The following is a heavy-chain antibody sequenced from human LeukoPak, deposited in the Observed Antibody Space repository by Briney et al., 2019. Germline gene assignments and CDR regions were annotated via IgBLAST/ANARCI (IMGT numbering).Heavy chain of an antibody. J-gene: IGHJ4*02. Sequence: GGSLRLSCAASGFTFSSYGMHWVRQAPGKGLEWVAFIRYDGSNKYYADSVKGRFTISRDNSKNTLYLQMNSLRAEDTAVYYCAKDTTDIVVVPAALEFDYWGQGTLVTVSS. D-gene: IGHD2-2*01. CDR1: GFTFSSYG. V-gene: IGHV3-30*02. CDR2: IRYDGSNK. CDR3: AKDTTDIVVVPAALEFDY.